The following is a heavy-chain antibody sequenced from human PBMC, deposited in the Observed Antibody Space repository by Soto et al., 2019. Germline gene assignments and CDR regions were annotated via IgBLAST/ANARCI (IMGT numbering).Heavy chain of an antibody. J-gene: IGHJ4*02. Sequence: VASVKVSCKASGGTFSSYTISWVRQAPGQGLEWMGGIIPIFGTANYAQKFQGRVTITADESTSTAYMELSSLRSEDTAVYYCARDYYDSSGYYYAYWGQGTLVTISS. CDR2: IIPIFGTA. D-gene: IGHD3-22*01. CDR3: ARDYYDSSGYYYAY. CDR1: GGTFSSYT. V-gene: IGHV1-69*13.